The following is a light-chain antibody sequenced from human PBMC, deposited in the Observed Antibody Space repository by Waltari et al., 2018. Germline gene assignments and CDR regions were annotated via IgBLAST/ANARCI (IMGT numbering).Light chain of an antibody. J-gene: IGKJ2*01. CDR2: SAS. CDR1: PTVSSD. CDR3: QQNYASPFT. Sequence: DIQMTQSPSSLSASIGDRVLITCRASPTVSSDLHWYQQRPGTAPKLLIYSASTLQRGVPSRFSGSGSWTDFTLTINNLQPYDFATYFCQQNYASPFTFGQGTTLDMK. V-gene: IGKV1-39*01.